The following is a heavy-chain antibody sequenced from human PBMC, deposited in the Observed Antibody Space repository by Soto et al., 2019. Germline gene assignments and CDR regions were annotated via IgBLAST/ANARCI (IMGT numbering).Heavy chain of an antibody. D-gene: IGHD3-10*01. J-gene: IGHJ4*02. CDR1: GFTFSSYA. CDR3: ARTKGQDGGGVFLWFGELFGFDY. V-gene: IGHV3-30-3*01. CDR2: ISYDGSNK. Sequence: GGSLRLSCAASGFTFSSYAMHWVRQAPGKGLEWVAVISYDGSNKYYADSVKGRFTISRDNSKNTLYLQMNSLRAEDTAVYYCARTKGQDGGGVFLWFGELFGFDYWGQGTLVTVSS.